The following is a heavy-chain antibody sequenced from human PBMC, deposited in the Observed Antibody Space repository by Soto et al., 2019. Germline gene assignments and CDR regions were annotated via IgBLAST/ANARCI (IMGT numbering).Heavy chain of an antibody. D-gene: IGHD1-1*01. CDR1: GGSVNSGNYY. Sequence: QVQLQQWGAGLLKPSETLSLTCAVYGGSVNSGNYYCSWIRQPPGKGLEWIGEMSHSGGTHFNPSLKSRVTISVDTSKHQFSLKMSSVTAADTALYYCARVERGTATTVVDAFDIWGPGTLVTVSS. CDR2: MSHSGGT. V-gene: IGHV4-34*01. CDR3: ARVERGTATTVVDAFDI. J-gene: IGHJ3*02.